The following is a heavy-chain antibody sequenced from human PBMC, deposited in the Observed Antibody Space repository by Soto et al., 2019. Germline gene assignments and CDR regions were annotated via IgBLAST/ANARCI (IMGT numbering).Heavy chain of an antibody. Sequence: SETLSLTCTVSGGSISSSSYYWGWIRQPPGKGLEWIGSIYYSGSTYYNPSLKSRVTISVDTSKNQFSLKLSSVTAADTAVYYCARLYKSGPKTGLGYYYGMDVWGQGTTVTVSS. J-gene: IGHJ6*02. CDR3: ARLYKSGPKTGLGYYYGMDV. D-gene: IGHD3-3*01. CDR2: IYYSGST. CDR1: GGSISSSSYY. V-gene: IGHV4-39*01.